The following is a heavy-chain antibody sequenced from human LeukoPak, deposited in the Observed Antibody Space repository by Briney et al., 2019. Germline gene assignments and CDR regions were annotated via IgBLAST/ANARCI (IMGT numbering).Heavy chain of an antibody. D-gene: IGHD3-22*01. CDR3: AREGSYYDSSGYSYPY. CDR1: GYTFTSYG. CDR2: ISAYNGNT. Sequence: ASVKVSCKASGYTFTSYGISWVRQAPGPGLEWMGWISAYNGNTNYAQKLQGRVTMTTDTSTSTAYMELRSLRSDDTAVYYCAREGSYYDSSGYSYPYWGQGTLVTVSS. J-gene: IGHJ4*02. V-gene: IGHV1-18*01.